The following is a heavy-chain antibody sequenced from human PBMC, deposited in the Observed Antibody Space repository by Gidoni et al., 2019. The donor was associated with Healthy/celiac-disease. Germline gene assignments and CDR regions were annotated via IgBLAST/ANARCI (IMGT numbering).Heavy chain of an antibody. J-gene: IGHJ6*02. V-gene: IGHV1-46*01. CDR3: ARDPWVDIVAPKQYYYYYGMDV. CDR2: INPSGGST. Sequence: QVQLVQSGAEVKKPGASVKVSCKASGYTFTRYYLHWVRQAPGQGLEWMGIINPSGGSTSYAKKFQGRVTMTRDTSTSTVYMELSSLRSEDTAVYYCARDPWVDIVAPKQYYYYYGMDVWGQGTTVTVSS. D-gene: IGHD5-12*01. CDR1: GYTFTRYY.